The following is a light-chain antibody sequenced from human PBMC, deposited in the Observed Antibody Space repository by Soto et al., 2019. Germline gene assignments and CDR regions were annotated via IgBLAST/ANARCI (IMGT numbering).Light chain of an antibody. CDR3: RQYGSSPLT. J-gene: IGKJ4*01. Sequence: EIVLTQAPGTLSLSPGERATLSCRASQSVSSSYLAWYQQKPGQAPRLLIYGASSRATGIPDRFSGSGSGTDFTLTISRLEPEDFAVYYCRQYGSSPLTVGGGTKA. CDR1: QSVSSSY. V-gene: IGKV3-20*01. CDR2: GAS.